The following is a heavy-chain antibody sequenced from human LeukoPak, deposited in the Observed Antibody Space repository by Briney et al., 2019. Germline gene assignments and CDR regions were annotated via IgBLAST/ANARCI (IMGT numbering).Heavy chain of an antibody. CDR1: GFTFSTYG. CDR3: AKVSPAYDYGDSTVY. V-gene: IGHV3-23*01. J-gene: IGHJ4*02. D-gene: IGHD4-17*01. CDR2: ISGSGGST. Sequence: PGGTLRLSCAASGFTFSTYGMSWVRQAPGKGLEWVSAISGSGGSTYYADSVKGRFTISRDNSKNTLYLQMNSLRAEDTAVYYCAKVSPAYDYGDSTVYWGQGTLVTVSS.